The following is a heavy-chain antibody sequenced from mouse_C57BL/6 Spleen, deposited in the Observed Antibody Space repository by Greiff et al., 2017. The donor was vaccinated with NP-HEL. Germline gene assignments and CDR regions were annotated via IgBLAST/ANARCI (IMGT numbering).Heavy chain of an antibody. D-gene: IGHD1-1*01. CDR3: ARWGYGSSLWFAY. Sequence: VQLQQSGTELVKPGASVKLSCKASGYTFTSYWMHWVKQRPGQGLEWIGNINPSNGGTNYNEKFKSKATLTVDKSSSTAYMQLSSLTSEDSAVYYCARWGYGSSLWFAYWGQGTLVTVSA. CDR2: INPSNGGT. CDR1: GYTFTSYW. J-gene: IGHJ3*01. V-gene: IGHV1-53*01.